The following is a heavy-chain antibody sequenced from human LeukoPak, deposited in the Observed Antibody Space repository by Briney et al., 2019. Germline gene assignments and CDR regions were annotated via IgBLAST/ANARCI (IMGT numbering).Heavy chain of an antibody. Sequence: PGGSLRLSCAASGCTFDDYAMRWVRQAPGKGLEWVSGISWNSGSIGYADSVKGRFTISRDNAKNSLYLQMNSLRAEDTALYYCAKVPCSSTSCYVGWFDPWGQGTLVTVSS. CDR2: ISWNSGSI. J-gene: IGHJ5*02. V-gene: IGHV3-9*01. D-gene: IGHD2-2*01. CDR1: GCTFDDYA. CDR3: AKVPCSSTSCYVGWFDP.